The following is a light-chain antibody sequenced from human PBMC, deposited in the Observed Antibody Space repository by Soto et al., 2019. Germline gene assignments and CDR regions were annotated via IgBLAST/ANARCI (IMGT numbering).Light chain of an antibody. CDR3: SSYTSSSTPWV. V-gene: IGLV2-14*01. J-gene: IGLJ3*02. CDR1: SSDVGCYNY. Sequence: QSALTQPASVSGSPGQSITISCTGTSSDVGCYNYVSWYQQHPGKAPKLMIYEVSNRPSGVSNRFSGSKSGNTASLTISGLQAEDEADYYCSSYTSSSTPWVFGGGTQLTVL. CDR2: EVS.